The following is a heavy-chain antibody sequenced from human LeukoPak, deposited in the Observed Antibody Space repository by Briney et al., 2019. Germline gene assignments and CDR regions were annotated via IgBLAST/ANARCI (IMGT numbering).Heavy chain of an antibody. Sequence: SETLSLTCTVSGGSISSSSYYWAWIRQPPGKGLEGIGSIYHSGSTYYNPSLKSRVTISVETSKNPFSLKLSSVTAADTAVYYCARVWPSTYSNEGGVDYWGQGTLVTVSS. D-gene: IGHD4-11*01. V-gene: IGHV4-39*07. CDR1: GGSISSSSYY. J-gene: IGHJ4*02. CDR2: IYHSGST. CDR3: ARVWPSTYSNEGGVDY.